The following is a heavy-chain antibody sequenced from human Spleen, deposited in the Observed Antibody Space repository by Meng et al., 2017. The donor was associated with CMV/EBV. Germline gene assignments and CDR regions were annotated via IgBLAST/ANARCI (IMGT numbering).Heavy chain of an antibody. CDR3: ARGPYVGSYQHLKD. D-gene: IGHD3-10*01. J-gene: IGHJ4*02. CDR1: GDTFSSYA. V-gene: IGHV1-69*10. Sequence: SVKVSCKASGDTFSSYAISWVRQAPGQGLEWMGGIVPILGLANYVEHFQGRLTITADKSTSTAYMDLSSLTFEDTAVYYCARGPYVGSYQHLKDWGQGTLVTVSS. CDR2: IVPILGLA.